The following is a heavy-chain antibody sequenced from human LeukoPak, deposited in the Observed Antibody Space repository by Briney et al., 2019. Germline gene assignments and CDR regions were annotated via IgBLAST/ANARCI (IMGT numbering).Heavy chain of an antibody. D-gene: IGHD3-3*01. CDR3: ARDGRFLEWLWIYYMDV. CDR1: GFTFSSYA. V-gene: IGHV3-23*01. CDR2: ISGSGVST. J-gene: IGHJ6*03. Sequence: PGGSLRLSCAASGFTFSSYAMSWVRQAPGKGLEWVSIISGSGVSTYYADSVKGRFTISRDNSKNTLYLQMNSLRAEDTAVYYCARDGRFLEWLWIYYMDVWGKGTTVTVSS.